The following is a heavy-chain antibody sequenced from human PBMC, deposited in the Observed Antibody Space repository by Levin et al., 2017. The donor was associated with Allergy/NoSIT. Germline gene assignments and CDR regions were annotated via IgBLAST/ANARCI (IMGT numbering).Heavy chain of an antibody. V-gene: IGHV3-11*01. CDR2: ISSSGSTI. CDR3: ARVLRFLEWYPPLRYYYYGMDV. CDR1: EFTFSDYY. J-gene: IGHJ6*02. Sequence: GESLKISCAASEFTFSDYYMSWIRQAPGKGLEWVSYISSSGSTIYYADSVKGRFTISRDNAKNSLYLQMNSLRAEDTAVYYCARVLRFLEWYPPLRYYYYGMDVWGQGTTVTVSS. D-gene: IGHD3-3*01.